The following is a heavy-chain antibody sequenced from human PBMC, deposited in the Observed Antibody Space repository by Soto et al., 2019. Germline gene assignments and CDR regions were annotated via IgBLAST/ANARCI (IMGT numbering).Heavy chain of an antibody. CDR3: ATVVIPGTRHTDFDS. Sequence: SETLSLTCTVSGISITSSYWNWFRQSPGKGLEWIGQISDRGDINYNPPLESRVAISTDTSKNQFSLNLTSVTATDTAVYYCATVVIPGTRHTDFDSRGQGVSVTV. V-gene: IGHV4-59*08. CDR1: GISITSSY. D-gene: IGHD4-4*01. J-gene: IGHJ5*01. CDR2: ISDRGDI.